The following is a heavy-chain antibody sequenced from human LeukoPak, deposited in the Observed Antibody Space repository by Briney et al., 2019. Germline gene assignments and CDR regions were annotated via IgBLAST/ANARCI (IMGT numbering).Heavy chain of an antibody. D-gene: IGHD3-22*01. CDR3: ASSRYDSSGYYGIIAY. CDR2: ISSSGSYI. Sequence: GGSLRLSCAASGFTFSSYSMNWVRQAPGKGLEWVSSISSSGSYIYYADSVKGRFTISRDNAKNSLYLQMNSLRAEDTAVYYCASSRYDSSGYYGIIAYWGQGTLVTVSS. V-gene: IGHV3-21*01. CDR1: GFTFSSYS. J-gene: IGHJ4*02.